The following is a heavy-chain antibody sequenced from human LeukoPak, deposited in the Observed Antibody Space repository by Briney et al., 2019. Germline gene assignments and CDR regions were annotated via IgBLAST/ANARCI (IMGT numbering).Heavy chain of an antibody. CDR2: IYTSGST. V-gene: IGHV4-4*07. Sequence: SETLSLTCTVSGGSISSYYWSWIRQPAGKGLEWIGRIYTSGSTNYNPSLKSRVTMSVGTSKNQFSLKLSSVTAADTAVYYCARDLCSSTSCYTGYFDYWGQGTLVTVSS. J-gene: IGHJ4*02. CDR3: ARDLCSSTSCYTGYFDY. D-gene: IGHD2-2*02. CDR1: GGSISSYY.